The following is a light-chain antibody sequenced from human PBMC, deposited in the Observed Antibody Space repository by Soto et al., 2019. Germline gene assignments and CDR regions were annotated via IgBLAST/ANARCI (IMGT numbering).Light chain of an antibody. J-gene: IGKJ1*01. CDR3: EKYNCAPSWT. CDR1: QGISND. CDR2: AAS. V-gene: IGKV1-27*01. Sequence: DIQMTQSPSSLSASVGDRVTITCRASQGISNDVAGDQQKPGKVPKLLIYAASTLQSGVPTRFSGSGSGTEVPLNISSLQPEDVATYYFEKYNCAPSWTVGQGTKVEIK.